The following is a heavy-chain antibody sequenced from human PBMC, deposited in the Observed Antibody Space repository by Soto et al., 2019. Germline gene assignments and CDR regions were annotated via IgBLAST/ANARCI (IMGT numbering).Heavy chain of an antibody. CDR2: IYYSGST. CDR1: GGSISSGGYY. V-gene: IGHV4-31*03. Sequence: QVQLQESGPGLVKPSQTLSLTCTVSGGSISSGGYYWSWIRQHPGKGLEWIGYIYYSGSTYYNPSLKSXXTXSXXTSKNQFSLKLSSVTAADTAVYYCAREKAGGRFDYWGQGTLVTVSS. CDR3: AREKAGGRFDY. D-gene: IGHD3-10*01. J-gene: IGHJ4*02.